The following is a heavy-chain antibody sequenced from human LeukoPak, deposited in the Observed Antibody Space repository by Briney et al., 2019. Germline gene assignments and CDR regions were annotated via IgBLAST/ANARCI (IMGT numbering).Heavy chain of an antibody. CDR3: ARDAHYYYYMDV. CDR2: INPSGGST. J-gene: IGHJ6*03. CDR1: GYTFTSYY. V-gene: IGHV1-46*01. Sequence: ASVKVTCKASGYTFTSYYMHWVRQAPGQGLEWMGIINPSGGSTSYAQKFQGRVTMTRDMSTSTVYMELSSLRSEDTAVYYCARDAHYYYYMDVWGKGTTVTVSS.